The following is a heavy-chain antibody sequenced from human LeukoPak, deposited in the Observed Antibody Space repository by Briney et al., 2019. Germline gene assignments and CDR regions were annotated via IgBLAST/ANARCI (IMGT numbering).Heavy chain of an antibody. Sequence: PSETLSLTCTVSGGSISSSSYYWGWIRQPPGKGLEWIGSIYYSGSTYYNPSLKSRVTISVDTSKNQFSLKLSSVTAADTAVYYCARVFGEWEMEVVWGQGTMVTVSS. CDR1: GGSISSSSYY. J-gene: IGHJ3*01. D-gene: IGHD1-26*01. V-gene: IGHV4-39*07. CDR3: ARVFGEWEMEVV. CDR2: IYYSGST.